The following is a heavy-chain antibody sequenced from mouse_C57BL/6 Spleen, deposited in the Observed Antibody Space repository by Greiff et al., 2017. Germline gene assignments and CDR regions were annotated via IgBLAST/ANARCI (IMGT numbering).Heavy chain of an antibody. CDR1: GYSITSGYD. D-gene: IGHD1-1*01. Sequence: EVQGVESGPGMVKPSQSLSLTCTVTGYSITSGYDWHWIRHFPGNKLEWMGYISYSGSTNYNPSLKSRISITHDTSKNHVFLKLNSVTTEDTATYYCARDSSYAMDYWGQGTSVTVSS. CDR3: ARDSSYAMDY. J-gene: IGHJ4*01. V-gene: IGHV3-1*01. CDR2: ISYSGST.